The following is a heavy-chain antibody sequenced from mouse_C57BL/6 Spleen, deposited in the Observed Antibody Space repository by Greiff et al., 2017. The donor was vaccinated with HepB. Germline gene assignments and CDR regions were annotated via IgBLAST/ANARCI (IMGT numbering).Heavy chain of an antibody. J-gene: IGHJ1*03. D-gene: IGHD2-3*01. V-gene: IGHV2-9-1*01. CDR3: ARNWNDGYYWNLDV. Sequence: VMLVESGPGLVAPSQSLSITCTVSGFSLTSYAISWVRQPPGKGLEWLGVIWTGGGTNYYSALKSRLSISKDNTKSQVFLKMNSLQTDDTARYYCARNWNDGYYWNLDVGGTGTTVTVSS. CDR1: GFSLTSYA. CDR2: IWTGGGT.